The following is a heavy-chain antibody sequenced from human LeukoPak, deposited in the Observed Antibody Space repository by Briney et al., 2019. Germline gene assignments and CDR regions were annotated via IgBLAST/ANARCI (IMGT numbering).Heavy chain of an antibody. CDR3: ARDVSSSWYEPSYYYYYYMDV. CDR2: IIPIFGTA. J-gene: IGHJ6*03. CDR1: GGTFSSYA. D-gene: IGHD6-13*01. V-gene: IGHV1-69*05. Sequence: VSSVKVSCKASGGTFSSYAISWVRQAPGQGLEWMGRIIPIFGTANYAQKFQGRVTITTDESTSTAYMELSSLRSEDTAVYYCARDVSSSWYEPSYYYYYYMDVWGKGTTVTVSS.